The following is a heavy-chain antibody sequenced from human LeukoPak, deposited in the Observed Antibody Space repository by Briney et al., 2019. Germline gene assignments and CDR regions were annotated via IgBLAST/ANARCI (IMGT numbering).Heavy chain of an antibody. CDR1: GYTFTGYY. Sequence: GASVKVSCKASGYTFTGYYMHWVRQAPGQGLEWMGWINPNSGGTNYAQKFQGRVTMTRDTSISTAYMELSRLRSDDTAVYYCARGFWSGYHPSYYYYMDVWGKGTTVTVSS. J-gene: IGHJ6*03. V-gene: IGHV1-2*02. D-gene: IGHD3-3*01. CDR3: ARGFWSGYHPSYYYYMDV. CDR2: INPNSGGT.